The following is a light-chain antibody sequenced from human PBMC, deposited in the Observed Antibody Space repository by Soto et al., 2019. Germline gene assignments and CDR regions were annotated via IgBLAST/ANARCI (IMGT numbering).Light chain of an antibody. CDR2: GAS. J-gene: IGKJ5*01. CDR3: QQYNNWPPT. Sequence: ELVMTQSPATLSVSPGERATLSCRATQSVNSNLAWYQQKPGQAPRLLIYGASTRATGIPARFSGSRSGTEFTLTISILQSEDFAVYYCQQYNNWPPTFGQGTRLEIK. V-gene: IGKV3-15*01. CDR1: QSVNSN.